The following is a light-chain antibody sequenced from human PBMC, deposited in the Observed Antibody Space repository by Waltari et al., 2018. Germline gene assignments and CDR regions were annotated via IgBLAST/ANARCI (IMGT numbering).Light chain of an antibody. Sequence: QSVLTQPPSMSGAPGQRVTISCTGSSSHIGAGHDFHWYQVFPGPAPKLLIYGNNNRPSGVPDRFSGSKSDTSASLAIGGLQAEDEADYYCQSFDIRLSGGVVFGGGTKVTVL. V-gene: IGLV1-40*01. J-gene: IGLJ3*02. CDR3: QSFDIRLSGGVV. CDR2: GNN. CDR1: SSHIGAGHD.